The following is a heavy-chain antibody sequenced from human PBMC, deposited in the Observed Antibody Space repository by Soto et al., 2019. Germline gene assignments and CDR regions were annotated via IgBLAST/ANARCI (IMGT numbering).Heavy chain of an antibody. CDR3: ARDRIAVAGTEYFDY. CDR1: GYTFTSYG. J-gene: IGHJ4*02. Sequence: ASVNVSCKASGYTFTSYGISWVRQAPGQGLEWMGWISAYNGNTNYAQKLQGRVTMTTDTSTSTAYMELRSLRSDDTAVYYCARDRIAVAGTEYFDYWGQGTLVTVSS. D-gene: IGHD6-13*01. CDR2: ISAYNGNT. V-gene: IGHV1-18*01.